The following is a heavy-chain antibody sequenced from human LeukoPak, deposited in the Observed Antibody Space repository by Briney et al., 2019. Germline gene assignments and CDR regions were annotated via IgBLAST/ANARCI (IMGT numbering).Heavy chain of an antibody. CDR3: ARDTDYYDSSGYYYRPYYFDY. Sequence: QTGGSLRLSCAASGFTFSSYAMSWVRQAPGKGLEWVSAISGSGGSTYYADSVKGRFTISRDNSKNTLYLQMNSLRAEDTAVYYCARDTDYYDSSGYYYRPYYFDYWGQGTLVTVSS. CDR1: GFTFSSYA. CDR2: ISGSGGST. V-gene: IGHV3-23*01. J-gene: IGHJ4*02. D-gene: IGHD3-22*01.